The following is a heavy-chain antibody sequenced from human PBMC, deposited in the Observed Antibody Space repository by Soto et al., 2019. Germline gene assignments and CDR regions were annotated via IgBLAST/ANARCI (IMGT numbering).Heavy chain of an antibody. J-gene: IGHJ4*02. CDR2: ISSSSSTI. V-gene: IGHV3-48*04. CDR1: GFTFSSYS. Sequence: GGSLRLSCAASGFTFSSYSMNWVRQAPGKGLEWVSYISSSSSTIYYADSVKGRFTISRDNAKNSLYLQMNSLRAEDTAVYYCARSSETVTIFGVVSPDAFDIWGQGALVTVSS. D-gene: IGHD3-3*01. CDR3: ARSSETVTIFGVVSPDAFDI.